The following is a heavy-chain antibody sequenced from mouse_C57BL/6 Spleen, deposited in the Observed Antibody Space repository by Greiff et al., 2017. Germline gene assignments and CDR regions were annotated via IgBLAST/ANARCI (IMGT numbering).Heavy chain of an antibody. CDR1: GFSFNTYA. J-gene: IGHJ1*03. Sequence: EVKLLESGGGLVQPKGSLKLSCAASGFSFNTYAMNWVRQAPGKGLEWVARIRSKSNNYATYYADSVKDRFTISRDDSESMLYLQMNNLKTEDTAMYYCVRLVIWYFDVWGTGTTVTVSS. V-gene: IGHV10-1*01. CDR2: IRSKSNNYAT. CDR3: VRLVIWYFDV.